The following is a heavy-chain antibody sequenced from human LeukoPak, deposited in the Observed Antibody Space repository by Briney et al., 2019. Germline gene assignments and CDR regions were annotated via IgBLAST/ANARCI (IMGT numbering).Heavy chain of an antibody. D-gene: IGHD2-15*01. V-gene: IGHV3-23*01. CDR3: AKVSHPYSSQPIFDY. J-gene: IGHJ4*02. CDR1: GFTFYNYA. Sequence: GGSLRLSCTASGFTFYNYAMNWVRQAPGKGLEWVSTVSGSGSGTYYADSVTGRLTISRDNSKNTVYLQINSLRAEDTAVYYCAKVSHPYSSQPIFDYWGQGTLVTVSS. CDR2: VSGSGSGT.